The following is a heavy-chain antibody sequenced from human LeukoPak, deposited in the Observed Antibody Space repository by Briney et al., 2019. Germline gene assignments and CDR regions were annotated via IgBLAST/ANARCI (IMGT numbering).Heavy chain of an antibody. CDR2: IYYSGST. Sequence: PSQTLSLTCTVSGGSISSGGYYWSWIRQHLGKGLEWIGYIYYSGSTYYNPSLKSRVTISVDTSKNQFSLKLSSVTAADTAVYYCARDKAKYQLLTWGQGTLVTVSS. CDR3: ARDKAKYQLLT. V-gene: IGHV4-31*03. CDR1: GGSISSGGYY. D-gene: IGHD2-2*01. J-gene: IGHJ4*02.